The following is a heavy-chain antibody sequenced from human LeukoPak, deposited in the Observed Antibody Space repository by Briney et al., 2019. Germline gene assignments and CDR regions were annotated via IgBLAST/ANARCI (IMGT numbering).Heavy chain of an antibody. D-gene: IGHD6-13*01. J-gene: IGHJ4*02. CDR1: GFTFSSYD. V-gene: IGHV3-7*01. Sequence: GGSLRLSCAASGFTFSSYDMNWVRLARGRGLEWLANINPDGNEKYYVDSVKGRFAMSRDNAKNEVYLEMNSLRAEDTGVYYCSGRDSSRSPRAYWGQGTLVSVSS. CDR3: SGRDSSRSPRAY. CDR2: INPDGNEK.